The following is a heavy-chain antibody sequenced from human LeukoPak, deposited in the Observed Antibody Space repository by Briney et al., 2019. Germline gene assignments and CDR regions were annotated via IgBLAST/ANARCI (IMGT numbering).Heavy chain of an antibody. CDR2: FDPEDGET. CDR1: GYTLTELS. J-gene: IGHJ4*02. V-gene: IGHV1-24*01. D-gene: IGHD6-19*01. Sequence: ASVKVSCKVSGYTLTELSMHWVRQAPGKGLEWMGGFDPEDGETIYAQKFQGRVTMTEDTSTDTAYMELSSPRSEDTAVYYCATGDLNSSGWYLVDYWGQGTLSPSPQ. CDR3: ATGDLNSSGWYLVDY.